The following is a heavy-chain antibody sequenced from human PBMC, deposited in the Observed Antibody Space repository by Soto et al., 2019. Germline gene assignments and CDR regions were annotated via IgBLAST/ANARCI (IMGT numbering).Heavy chain of an antibody. Sequence: PSETLSLTYTVSGDSISNYYWSWIRQPPGKGLEWIGYVYHTGSTYYNPSLKSRVTISVDRSKNQFSLKLSSVTAADTAVYYCARVPGPWGQGTLVTVSS. CDR3: ARVPGP. D-gene: IGHD7-27*01. J-gene: IGHJ5*02. CDR2: VYHTGST. CDR1: GDSISNYY. V-gene: IGHV4-59*12.